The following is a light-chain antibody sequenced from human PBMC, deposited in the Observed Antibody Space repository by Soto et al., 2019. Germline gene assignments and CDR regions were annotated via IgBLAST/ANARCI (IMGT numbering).Light chain of an antibody. V-gene: IGKV1-5*01. Sequence: DIQMTQSPSTLSASVGDRVTITCRASQSISSGLAWYQQKPGKAPTPLIYDAYSLERGVPSRCSGSGSGTECTLTFISLQPDEFATNYCQQYNSYAPHTFSPGNKREIK. J-gene: IGKJ2*01. CDR3: QQYNSYAPHT. CDR2: DAY. CDR1: QSISSG.